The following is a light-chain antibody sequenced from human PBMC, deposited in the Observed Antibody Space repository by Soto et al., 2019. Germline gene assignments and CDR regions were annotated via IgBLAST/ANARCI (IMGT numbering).Light chain of an antibody. V-gene: IGKV3-15*01. CDR3: QQYVSLPIT. J-gene: IGKJ5*01. CDR2: GAS. CDR1: QTIGNK. Sequence: EIVLAQSPATLSVSPGERVTLSCRATQTIGNKLAWYQQKPGQAPRLLIYGASTRATGIPARFSGSGSGTEFTLTINRVAPEDFAVYYCQQYVSLPITFGQGTRLEIK.